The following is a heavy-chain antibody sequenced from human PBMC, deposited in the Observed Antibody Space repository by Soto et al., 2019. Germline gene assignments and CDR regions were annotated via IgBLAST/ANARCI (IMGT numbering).Heavy chain of an antibody. CDR3: ARYTAVADPYYFDY. J-gene: IGHJ4*02. CDR2: ISDGVDRA. Sequence: GRSLRLSWAAAGVNFATYSMSWVRQATGKGLEWVAGISDGVDRAYYGDSVKGRFTISRDTSKNMLYLHMNSLRAEDTAIYYCARYTAVADPYYFDYWGQGTLVTVS. CDR1: GVNFATYS. D-gene: IGHD6-19*01. V-gene: IGHV3-23*01.